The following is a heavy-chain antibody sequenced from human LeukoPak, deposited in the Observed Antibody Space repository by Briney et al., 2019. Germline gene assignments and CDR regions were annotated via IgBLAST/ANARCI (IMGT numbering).Heavy chain of an antibody. CDR1: GYTFTSYG. V-gene: IGHV1-18*01. CDR2: ISAYNGNT. CDR3: ARWPGIAAAGTLYYFDY. J-gene: IGHJ4*02. D-gene: IGHD6-13*01. Sequence: ASVKVSCKASGYTFTSYGISWVRQAPGQGLEWMGWISAYNGNTNYAQELQGRVTMTTDTSTSTAYMELRSLRSDDTAVCYCARWPGIAAAGTLYYFDYWGQGTLVTVSS.